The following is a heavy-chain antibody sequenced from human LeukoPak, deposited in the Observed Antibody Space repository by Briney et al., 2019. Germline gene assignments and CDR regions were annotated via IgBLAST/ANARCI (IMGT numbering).Heavy chain of an antibody. CDR3: ARGAAGYSYG. J-gene: IGHJ4*02. CDR2: IYYSGST. V-gene: IGHV4-59*01. CDR1: GGSISSYY. D-gene: IGHD5-18*01. Sequence: SGTLSLTCTVSGGSISSYYWSWIRQPPGKGLEWIGHIYYSGSTNYNPSLKSRVAISIDTSKNQFSLRLSSVTAADTAVYYCARGAAGYSYGWGQGTLVTVSS.